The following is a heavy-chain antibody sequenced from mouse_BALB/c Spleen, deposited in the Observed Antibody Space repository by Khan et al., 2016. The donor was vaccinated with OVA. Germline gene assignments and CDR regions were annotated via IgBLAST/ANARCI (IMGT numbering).Heavy chain of an antibody. CDR2: IDPFSGGT. D-gene: IGHD2-2*01. CDR3: TRHGYDAWITY. V-gene: IGHV1S135*01. J-gene: IGHJ3*01. CDR1: GYSFTTYY. Sequence: EVELVESGPELMKPGASVKISCKASGYSFTTYYIHWVIQSHGTSLEWIGYIDPFSGGTTYNQKFKGKATLTVDKSSRTAYIQRSNQKYEDSAVYSSTRHGYDAWITYWGQGTLVNGSA.